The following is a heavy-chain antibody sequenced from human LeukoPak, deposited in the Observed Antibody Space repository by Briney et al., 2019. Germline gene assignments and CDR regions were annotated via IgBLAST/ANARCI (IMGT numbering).Heavy chain of an antibody. J-gene: IGHJ6*02. V-gene: IGHV3-13*04. CDR1: GFTFSSYD. D-gene: IGHD6-13*01. CDR2: IGTAGDT. CDR3: ARERSSSSWYGADYYYGMDV. Sequence: GGSLRLSCAASGFTFSSYDMHWVRQATGKGLEWVSAIGTAGDTYYPGSVKGRFTISRENAKNSLYLQMNSLRAGDTAVYYCARERSSSSWYGADYYYGMDVWGQGTTVTVSS.